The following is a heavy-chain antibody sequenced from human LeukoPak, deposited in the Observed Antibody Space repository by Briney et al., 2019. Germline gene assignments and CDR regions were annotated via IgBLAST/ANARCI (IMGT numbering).Heavy chain of an antibody. J-gene: IGHJ4*02. CDR1: GFTFSSYA. D-gene: IGHD2-2*02. Sequence: GGSLRLSCAASGFTFSSYAMSWVRQAPGKGLEWVSAISGSGGSTYYADSVKGRFTISRDNSKNTLYLQMNSLRAEDTAVYYCAKKAVDIVVVPAAITVHFVYWGQGTLVTVSS. CDR2: ISGSGGST. V-gene: IGHV3-23*01. CDR3: AKKAVDIVVVPAAITVHFVY.